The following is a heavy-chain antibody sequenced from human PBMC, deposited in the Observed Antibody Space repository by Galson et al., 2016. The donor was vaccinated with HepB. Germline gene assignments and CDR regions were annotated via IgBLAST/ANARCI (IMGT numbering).Heavy chain of an antibody. V-gene: IGHV3-23*01. Sequence: SLRLSCAASGFTFGRYAMSWVRPAPGKGLECVSAIRGDGGSTYYAGSVQGRFTSPRDRSTNTMYLQINRLRTDATAVYYCVRFTQEWLDRVYYFDYWGQGTLVTVSS. CDR1: GFTFGRYA. CDR2: IRGDGGST. CDR3: VRFTQEWLDRVYYFDY. J-gene: IGHJ4*02. D-gene: IGHD6-19*01.